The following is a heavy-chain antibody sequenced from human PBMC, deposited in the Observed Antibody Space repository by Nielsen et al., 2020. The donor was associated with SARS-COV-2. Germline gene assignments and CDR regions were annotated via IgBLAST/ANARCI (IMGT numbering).Heavy chain of an antibody. CDR2: INPSGGST. V-gene: IGHV1-46*01. Sequence: ASVKVSCKASGYTFTRYYMHWVRQAPGQGLEWMGIINPSGGSTSYAQKFQGRVTMTRDTSTSTVYMELSSLRSEDTAVYYCARDLTYSYGYDYYYGMDVWGQGTTVTVSS. CDR3: ARDLTYSYGYDYYYGMDV. J-gene: IGHJ6*02. D-gene: IGHD5-18*01. CDR1: GYTFTRYY.